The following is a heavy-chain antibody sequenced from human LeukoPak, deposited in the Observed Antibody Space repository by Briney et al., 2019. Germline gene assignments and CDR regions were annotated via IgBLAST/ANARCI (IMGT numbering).Heavy chain of an antibody. D-gene: IGHD7-27*01. Sequence: PSETLSLTCTVSGYSISSGYYWGWIRQPPGKALEWIGSIYHSGNTYYNPSLKSRVTISVDTSKNQFSLKLSSVTAADTAVYYCARHTGDAVKCDYWGQGTLVTVSS. CDR1: GYSISSGYY. CDR3: ARHTGDAVKCDY. CDR2: IYHSGNT. V-gene: IGHV4-38-2*02. J-gene: IGHJ4*02.